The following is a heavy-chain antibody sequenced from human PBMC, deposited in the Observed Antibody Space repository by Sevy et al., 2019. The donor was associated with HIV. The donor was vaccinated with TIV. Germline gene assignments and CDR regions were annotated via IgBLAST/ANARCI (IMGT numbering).Heavy chain of an antibody. Sequence: SGPTLVKPTQTLTLTCTFSGFSLSTSGMCVSWIRQPPGKALEWLALIDWDDDKYYSTSLKTRLTISKDTSKNQVVLTMTNMDPVDTATYYCARTYSSSSGEKYYYYYGMDVWGQGTTVTVSS. V-gene: IGHV2-70*01. D-gene: IGHD6-6*01. CDR3: ARTYSSSSGEKYYYYYGMDV. CDR2: IDWDDDK. J-gene: IGHJ6*02. CDR1: GFSLSTSGMC.